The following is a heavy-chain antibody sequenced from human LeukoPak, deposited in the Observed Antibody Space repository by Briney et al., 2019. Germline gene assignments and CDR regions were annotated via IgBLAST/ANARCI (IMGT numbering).Heavy chain of an antibody. D-gene: IGHD1-7*01. CDR3: ARDFSAGTTDRDYYYYYMDV. J-gene: IGHJ6*03. V-gene: IGHV1-69*05. Sequence: SVKVSCKASGGTFSSYAISWVRQAPGQGLKWMGGIIPIFGTANYAQKFQGRVTITTDESTSTAYMELSSLRFEDTAVYYCARDFSAGTTDRDYYYYYMDVWGKGTTVTVSS. CDR2: IIPIFGTA. CDR1: GGTFSSYA.